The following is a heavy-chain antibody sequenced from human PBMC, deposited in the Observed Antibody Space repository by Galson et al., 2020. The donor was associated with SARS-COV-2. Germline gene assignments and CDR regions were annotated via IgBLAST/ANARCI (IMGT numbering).Heavy chain of an antibody. CDR1: GYTFTSNG. J-gene: IGHJ6*03. D-gene: IGHD3-22*01. CDR2: ISAYNGNT. Sequence: ASVTVSCQASGYTFTSNGFRWVRQAPGQGLEWMGWISAYNGNTNSAHKLQGRVTMTTDTSTSTAYMELTSLRSDNTAVYYCERLYYYDSSSYFWYDDNYYYCYYMDVWGKGTTVTVSS. CDR3: ERLYYYDSSSYFWYDDNYYYCYYMDV. V-gene: IGHV1-18*01.